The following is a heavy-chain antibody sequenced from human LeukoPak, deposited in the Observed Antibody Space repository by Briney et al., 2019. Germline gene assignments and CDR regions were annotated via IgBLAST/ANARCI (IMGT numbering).Heavy chain of an antibody. CDR1: GFTFNEFW. CDR2: IHKDGLHT. V-gene: IGHV3-74*01. CDR3: ARESEAAGTYYLDH. D-gene: IGHD6-25*01. J-gene: IGHJ4*02. Sequence: TGGSLRLSCAASGFTFNEFWMHWVRQVPGKGLMWVARIHKDGLHTWYADSMKSRFTISRDNAENTVYLQLNSLRVEDTAVYYCARESEAAGTYYLDHWGQGNLVTVSS.